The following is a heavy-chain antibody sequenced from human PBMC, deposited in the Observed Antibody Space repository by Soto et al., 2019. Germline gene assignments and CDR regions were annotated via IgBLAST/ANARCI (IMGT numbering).Heavy chain of an antibody. V-gene: IGHV4-4*07. Sequence: PSETLSLTCSVSGGSIRSYYWSWIRQPAGKGLEWIGRIYTRGSTNYNPSLKRRVTMSVDTSKNQFSLRLSSVTAADTAIYSCATRITVFGWLTPPFDPWGQGTQVTVSS. CDR1: GGSIRSYY. J-gene: IGHJ5*02. CDR2: IYTRGST. CDR3: ATRITVFGWLTPPFDP. D-gene: IGHD3-3*01.